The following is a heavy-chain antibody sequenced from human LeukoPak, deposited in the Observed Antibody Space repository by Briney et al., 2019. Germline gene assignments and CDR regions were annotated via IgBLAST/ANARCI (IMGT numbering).Heavy chain of an antibody. CDR1: GFTFSPYW. CDR3: VRERIYYSDLAYKERENFDP. V-gene: IGHV3-74*01. J-gene: IGHJ5*02. Sequence: GGSLRLSCAASGFTFSPYWTQCARQDRGEGLMWVSRLNEDGSIADYADSVKGRFTMSRDNAKGKVFLEMRGLTVEDTAIYFCVRERIYYSDLAYKERENFDPWGRGTLVTVSS. CDR2: LNEDGSIA. D-gene: IGHD1-26*01.